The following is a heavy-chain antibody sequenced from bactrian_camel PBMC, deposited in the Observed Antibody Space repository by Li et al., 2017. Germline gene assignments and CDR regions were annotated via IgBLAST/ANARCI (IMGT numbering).Heavy chain of an antibody. CDR3: AKELYEFDY. CDR1: GFTFSTYA. Sequence: VQLVESGGGMVQPGGTLRLSCLASGFTFSTYAMSWVRQAPGKGLEWVSLISSSGGSTLYADSVKGRFAISRDNAKKTLYLQLNSLKTEDTATYYCAKELYEFDYWGQGTQVTVS. CDR2: ISSSGGST. V-gene: IGHV3S40*01. J-gene: IGHJ4*01.